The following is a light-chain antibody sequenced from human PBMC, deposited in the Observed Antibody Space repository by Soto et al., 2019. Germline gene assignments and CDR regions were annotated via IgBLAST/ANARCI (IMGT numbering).Light chain of an antibody. V-gene: IGKV1-5*01. Sequence: DIQMTQSPSTLSASVGDSVTITCRASEDVSRYLAWYQQKPGKAPKLLIYDASTLESGVPSRFSGSGSETEFTLTISSLQPDDFAIYYCQQYNIFSPFSFGPGTRVDVK. J-gene: IGKJ3*01. CDR2: DAS. CDR3: QQYNIFSPFS. CDR1: EDVSRY.